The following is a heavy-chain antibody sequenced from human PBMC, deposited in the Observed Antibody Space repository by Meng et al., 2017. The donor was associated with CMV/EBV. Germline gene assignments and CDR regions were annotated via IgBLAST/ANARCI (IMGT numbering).Heavy chain of an antibody. D-gene: IGHD6-13*01. CDR3: ARRGYSSSWYNSDYFDY. Sequence: GGSLRLSCAASGFTFSSYNMNWVRQAPGKGLEWVSSISPSGTYIYYADSVKGRFTISRDNAKISLYLQMNSLRAEDTAVYYCARRGYSSSWYNSDYFDYWGQGTLVTVSS. CDR2: ISPSGTYI. CDR1: GFTFSSYN. V-gene: IGHV3-21*01. J-gene: IGHJ4*02.